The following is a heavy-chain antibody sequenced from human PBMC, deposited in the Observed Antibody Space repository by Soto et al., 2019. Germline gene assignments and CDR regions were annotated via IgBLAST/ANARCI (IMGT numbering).Heavy chain of an antibody. CDR2: IYYSGST. V-gene: IGHV4-30-4*01. CDR3: ARDYDILTGYYAHYYGMDV. CDR1: GGSINSGDYY. J-gene: IGHJ6*02. Sequence: PSETLSLTCTVSGGSINSGDYYWSWIRQPPGKGLEWIGYIYYSGSTYYNPSLKSRVTISVDTSKNQFSLKLSSVTAADTAVYYCARDYDILTGYYAHYYGMDVWGQGTTVTVSS. D-gene: IGHD3-9*01.